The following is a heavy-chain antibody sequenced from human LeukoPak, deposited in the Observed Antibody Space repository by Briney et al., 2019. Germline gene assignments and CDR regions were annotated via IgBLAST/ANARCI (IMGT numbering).Heavy chain of an antibody. D-gene: IGHD5-18*01. V-gene: IGHV3-23*01. CDR1: GFTFSSDA. J-gene: IGHJ4*02. Sequence: PGGSLRLSCAASGFTFSSDALSWVRQAPGKGLEWVSTISGNGDSTYYAHSVNGRFTISRDHSKNRLCQQMTNLRVADTAVFYCANTGQGYTYGFDYWGQGTLVSVSP. CDR2: ISGNGDST. CDR3: ANTGQGYTYGFDY.